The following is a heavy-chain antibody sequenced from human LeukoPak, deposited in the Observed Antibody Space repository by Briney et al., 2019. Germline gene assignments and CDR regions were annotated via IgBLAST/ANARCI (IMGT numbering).Heavy chain of an antibody. Sequence: PSETLSLTCAVYGGAFSGYYWSWIRQPPGKGLEWIGEINHSGSTNYNPSLKSRVTISVDTSKNQSSLKLSSVTAADTAVYYCAGEGYGSGPLEVYWGEGTLVTVSS. D-gene: IGHD3-10*01. CDR3: AGEGYGSGPLEVY. CDR2: INHSGST. V-gene: IGHV4-34*01. J-gene: IGHJ4*02. CDR1: GGAFSGYY.